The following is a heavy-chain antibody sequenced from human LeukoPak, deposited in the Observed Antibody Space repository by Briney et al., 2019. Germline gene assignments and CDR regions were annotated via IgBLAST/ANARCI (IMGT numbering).Heavy chain of an antibody. J-gene: IGHJ6*02. V-gene: IGHV4-34*01. CDR2: INHSGST. CDR1: GGSFSGYY. CDR3: ARGRGVVRGVTYCYYYYGMDV. Sequence: SETLSLTCVVYGGSFSGYYWSWIRQPPGKGLEWIGEINHSGSTNYNPSLKSRVIISVDTSKNQFSLKLSSVTAADTAVYYCARGRGVVRGVTYCYYYYGMDVWGQGTTVTVSS. D-gene: IGHD3-10*01.